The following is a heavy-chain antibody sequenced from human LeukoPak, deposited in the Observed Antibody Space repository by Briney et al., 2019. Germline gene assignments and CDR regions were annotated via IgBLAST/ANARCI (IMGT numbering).Heavy chain of an antibody. Sequence: ASVTVSCKASGYTFTDYYMHWVRQAPGQGLEWMGWINPNSGDTHYAQKLQGRVTMTTDTSTSTAYMELRSLRPDDTAVYYCARALTYDSSGYYFYPWFDPWGQGTLVTVSS. V-gene: IGHV1-2*02. CDR2: INPNSGDT. CDR1: GYTFTDYY. J-gene: IGHJ5*02. D-gene: IGHD3-22*01. CDR3: ARALTYDSSGYYFYPWFDP.